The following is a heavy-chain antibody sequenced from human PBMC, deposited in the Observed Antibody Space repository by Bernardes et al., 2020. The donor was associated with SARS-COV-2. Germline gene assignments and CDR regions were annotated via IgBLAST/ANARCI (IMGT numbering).Heavy chain of an antibody. J-gene: IGHJ3*01. Sequence: SVKVSCKTSGNTFTSYAVIWVRQAPGQGLECMGGIIPLFGTTNYAQNFQGRVTIAADESTSTVYMELSSLRSEDTAMYYCARSGSYPDAFDFWGQGTMVTVS. CDR3: ARSGSYPDAFDF. CDR1: GNTFTSYA. CDR2: IIPLFGTT. D-gene: IGHD1-26*01. V-gene: IGHV1-69*13.